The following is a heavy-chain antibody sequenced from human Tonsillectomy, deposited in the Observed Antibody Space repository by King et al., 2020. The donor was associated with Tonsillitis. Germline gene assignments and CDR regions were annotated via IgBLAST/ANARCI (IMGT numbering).Heavy chain of an antibody. D-gene: IGHD2-15*01. CDR2: ISSESTTI. CDR1: GFAFRSYT. Sequence: VQLVESGGGLVQPGESLRLSCSASGFAFRSYTMNWVRQAPGKGLEWVSYISSESTTIYYADSVKGRFTVSRDNAKNSLYLQMNSLRAEDTAVYYCARDVPKDFGALDYWGQGTLVTVSA. V-gene: IGHV3-48*01. CDR3: ARDVPKDFGALDY. J-gene: IGHJ4*02.